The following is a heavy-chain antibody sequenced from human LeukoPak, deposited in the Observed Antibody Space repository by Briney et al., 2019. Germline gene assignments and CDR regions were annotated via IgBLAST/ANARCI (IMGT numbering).Heavy chain of an antibody. CDR1: GYTFTGYY. J-gene: IGHJ6*03. D-gene: IGHD3-10*01. CDR2: INPNSGGT. Sequence: GASVKVSCKASGYTFTGYYMHWVRQAPGQGLEWMGWINPNSGGTNYAQKFQGRVTMTRDTSISTAYMELSRLRSDDTAVYYCARSLWFGELLYYYYMDVWGKGTTVTVSS. V-gene: IGHV1-2*02. CDR3: ARSLWFGELLYYYYMDV.